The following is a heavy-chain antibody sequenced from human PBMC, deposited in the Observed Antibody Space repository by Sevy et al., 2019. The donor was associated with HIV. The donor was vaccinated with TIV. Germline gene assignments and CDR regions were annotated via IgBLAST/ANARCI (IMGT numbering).Heavy chain of an antibody. V-gene: IGHV3-23*01. D-gene: IGHD1-26*01. CDR1: GFTFSIYV. J-gene: IGHJ4*02. CDR2: SSGRGDST. CDR3: AKDSGGSYPWYFDY. Sequence: GGSLRLSCAASGFTFSIYVMNWVRQPPGKGLEWVAASSGRGDSTYYADSVKGRFTISRDNSKNTVFLKMNRLRPEDTAIYYCAKDSGGSYPWYFDYWGQGTLVTVSS.